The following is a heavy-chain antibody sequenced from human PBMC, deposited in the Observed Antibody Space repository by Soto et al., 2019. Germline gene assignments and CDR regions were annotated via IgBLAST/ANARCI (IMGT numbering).Heavy chain of an antibody. V-gene: IGHV4-59*01. J-gene: IGHJ6*03. CDR3: ARLGYGSGSYYTWEDYYYYMDV. D-gene: IGHD3-10*01. CDR2: IYYSGST. CDR1: GGSISSYY. Sequence: SETLSLTCTVSGGSISSYYWSWIRQPPGKGLEWIGYIYYSGSTNYNPSLKSRVTISVDTSKNQFSLKLSFVTAADTAVYYCARLGYGSGSYYTWEDYYYYMDVWGKGTTVTVSS.